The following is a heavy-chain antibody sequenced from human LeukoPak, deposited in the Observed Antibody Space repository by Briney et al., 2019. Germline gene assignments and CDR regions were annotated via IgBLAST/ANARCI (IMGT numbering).Heavy chain of an antibody. D-gene: IGHD3-22*01. V-gene: IGHV3-7*01. CDR1: GFTFSSYW. Sequence: GGSLRLSCAASGFTFSSYWMSWVRQAPGKGLEWVANIKQDGSEKYYVDSVKGRFTISRDNAKNSLYLQMSSLRAEDTAVYYCARDTYDSSGYYAHLDYWGQGTLVTVSS. CDR2: IKQDGSEK. J-gene: IGHJ4*02. CDR3: ARDTYDSSGYYAHLDY.